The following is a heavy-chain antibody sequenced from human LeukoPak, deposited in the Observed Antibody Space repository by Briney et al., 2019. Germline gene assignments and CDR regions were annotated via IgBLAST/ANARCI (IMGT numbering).Heavy chain of an antibody. D-gene: IGHD5-24*01. CDR1: GFIFSSYD. J-gene: IGHJ4*02. Sequence: GGSLRLSCTASGFIFSSYDMMWVRQAPGKGLEWVSSISSSSSYRFYADSMKGRFTASRDNAKNSLYLGMNSLGVEDTGVYYCASDTDRDRLNYWGQGTLVTVSS. CDR2: ISSSSSYR. CDR3: ASDTDRDRLNY. V-gene: IGHV3-21*01.